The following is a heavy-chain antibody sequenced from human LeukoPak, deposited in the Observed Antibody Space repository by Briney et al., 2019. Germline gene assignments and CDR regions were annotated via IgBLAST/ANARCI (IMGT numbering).Heavy chain of an antibody. Sequence: SETLSLTCTVSGGSISSYYWSWIRQPPGKGLEWIGYIYYSGSTNYNPSLKSRVTISVDTSNNQFSLKLSSVTAADTAVYYCARTMIVVAGGYYMDVWGKGTPVTVSS. CDR2: IYYSGST. CDR1: GGSISSYY. CDR3: ARTMIVVAGGYYMDV. V-gene: IGHV4-59*01. J-gene: IGHJ6*03. D-gene: IGHD3-22*01.